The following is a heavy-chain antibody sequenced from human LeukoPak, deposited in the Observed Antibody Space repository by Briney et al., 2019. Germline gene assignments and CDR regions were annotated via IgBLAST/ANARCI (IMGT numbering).Heavy chain of an antibody. CDR3: AKDVFDP. V-gene: IGHV3-7*01. CDR1: GFTFSSSW. J-gene: IGHJ5*02. Sequence: PGGSLRLSCAASGFTFSSSWMSWVRQAPGKGLEWVANVKADGSEKYYVDSVKGRFTISRDNAKNSVYLQMSSLRAEDTAVYYCAKDVFDPWAREPWSPSPQ. CDR2: VKADGSEK.